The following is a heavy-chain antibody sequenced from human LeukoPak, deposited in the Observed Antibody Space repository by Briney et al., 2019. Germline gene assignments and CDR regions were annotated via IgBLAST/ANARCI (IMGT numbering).Heavy chain of an antibody. CDR3: ARTAWGLLRFLEWLLDY. CDR2: IKQDGSEK. V-gene: IGHV3-7*01. D-gene: IGHD3-3*01. J-gene: IGHJ4*02. CDR1: GFTFSSYW. Sequence: GGSLRLSCAASGFTFSSYWMSWVRQAPGKGLEWVANIKQDGSEKYYVDSVKGRFTISRDNAKNSQYLQMNSLRAEDTAVYYCARTAWGLLRFLEWLLDYWGQGTLVTVSS.